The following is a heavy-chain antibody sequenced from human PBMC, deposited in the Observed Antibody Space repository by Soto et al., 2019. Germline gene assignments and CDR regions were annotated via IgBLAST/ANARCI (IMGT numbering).Heavy chain of an antibody. V-gene: IGHV1-8*01. CDR3: ARELYSTVRFDP. Sequence: GASVKVSCKASGYTFTSYDINWVRQATGQGLEWMGWMNPKSGNTGYAQKFQGRVTMTRNTSISTAYMELSSLRSDDTAVYYCARELYSTVRFDPWGQGTLVTVSS. D-gene: IGHD6-13*01. CDR2: MNPKSGNT. CDR1: GYTFTSYD. J-gene: IGHJ5*02.